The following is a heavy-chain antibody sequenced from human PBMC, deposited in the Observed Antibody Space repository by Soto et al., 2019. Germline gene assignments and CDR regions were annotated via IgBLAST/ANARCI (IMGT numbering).Heavy chain of an antibody. V-gene: IGHV3-33*01. D-gene: IGHD3-22*01. CDR3: AREPDSSGYYYAPQFDY. Sequence: QVQLVESGGGVVQPGRSLRLSCAASGFTFSSYGMHWVRQAPGKGLEWVAVIWYDGSNKYYADSVKGRFTISRDNSKNTLYLQMNSLRAEDTAVYYCAREPDSSGYYYAPQFDYWGQGTLVTVSS. CDR1: GFTFSSYG. CDR2: IWYDGSNK. J-gene: IGHJ4*02.